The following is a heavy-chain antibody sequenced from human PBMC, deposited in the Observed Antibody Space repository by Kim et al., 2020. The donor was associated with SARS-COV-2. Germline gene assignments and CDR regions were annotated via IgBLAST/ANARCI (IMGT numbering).Heavy chain of an antibody. Sequence: GGSLRLSCAASGFTFSSYGMHWVRQAPGKGLEWVAVIWYDGSNKYYADSVKGRFTISRDNSKNTLYPQMNSLRAEDTAVYYCARDVCGDCYSFWFEPWGQGTLVTVSS. V-gene: IGHV3-33*01. CDR3: ARDVCGDCYSFWFEP. J-gene: IGHJ5*02. CDR2: IWYDGSNK. D-gene: IGHD2-21*02. CDR1: GFTFSSYG.